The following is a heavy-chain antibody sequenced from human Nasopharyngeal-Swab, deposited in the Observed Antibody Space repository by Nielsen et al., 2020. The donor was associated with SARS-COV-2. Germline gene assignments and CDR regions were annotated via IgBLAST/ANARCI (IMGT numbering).Heavy chain of an antibody. V-gene: IGHV1-8*01. CDR2: MNPNNGRS. Sequence: ASVKVSCKASGYTFTRYDINWVRQATGQGLEWMGWMNPNNGRSVYAQRFQGRMTMTRNTAMSTAYLELSSLRSEDTAVYYCARVDSYGGNYDDGFDIWGQGTMVSVSS. D-gene: IGHD4-23*01. CDR1: GYTFTRYD. CDR3: ARVDSYGGNYDDGFDI. J-gene: IGHJ3*02.